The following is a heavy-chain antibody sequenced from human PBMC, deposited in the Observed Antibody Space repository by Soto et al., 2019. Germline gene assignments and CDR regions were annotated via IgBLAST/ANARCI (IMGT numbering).Heavy chain of an antibody. Sequence: EVQLVESGGGLVQPGGSLRLSCAASGFTFSSYSMNWVRQAPGKGLEWVSYISSSSSTIYYPDSVKGRFTISRDNAKNSLYLQMSSLRAEDTAVYYCARAYSDAFDIWGHGTMVTVSS. CDR3: ARAYSDAFDI. V-gene: IGHV3-48*04. CDR2: ISSSSSTI. J-gene: IGHJ3*02. CDR1: GFTFSSYS. D-gene: IGHD2-15*01.